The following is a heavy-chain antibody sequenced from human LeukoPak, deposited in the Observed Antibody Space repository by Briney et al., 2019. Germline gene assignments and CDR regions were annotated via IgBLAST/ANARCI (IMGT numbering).Heavy chain of an antibody. D-gene: IGHD3-3*01. J-gene: IGHJ6*03. CDR2: ISKSGST. V-gene: IGHV4-59*01. CDR1: GDSIPNYY. Sequence: SETLSLTCTVSGDSIPNYYWSWIRQPPGKGLEWIGYISKSGSTNYNPSLKSRVTISVDTSKNQFSLKLSSVTAADTAAYYCARGGSGYHSSLYYYYYYMDVWGKGTTVTVSS. CDR3: ARGGSGYHSSLYYYYYYMDV.